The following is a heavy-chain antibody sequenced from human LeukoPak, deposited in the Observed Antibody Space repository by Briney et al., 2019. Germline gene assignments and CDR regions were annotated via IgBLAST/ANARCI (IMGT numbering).Heavy chain of an antibody. CDR2: ISNSGSTI. J-gene: IGHJ6*02. CDR3: AREFRRYSYGPDYGMDV. D-gene: IGHD5-18*01. Sequence: GGSLRLSCAASGFTFSSYEMNWVRQAPGKGLEWVSYISNSGSTIYYADSVKGRFTIPRDNSKNTLYLQMNSLRAEDTAVYYCAREFRRYSYGPDYGMDVWGQGTTVTVSS. V-gene: IGHV3-48*03. CDR1: GFTFSSYE.